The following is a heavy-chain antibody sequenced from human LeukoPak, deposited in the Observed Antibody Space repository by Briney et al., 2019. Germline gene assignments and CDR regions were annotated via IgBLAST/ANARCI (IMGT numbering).Heavy chain of an antibody. CDR3: TTDPAGGYCTNGVCYRANFDY. CDR2: IKSKPDGVTT. V-gene: IGHV3-15*01. CDR1: GFTFRHAW. J-gene: IGHJ4*02. Sequence: GGSLSLSCAASGFTFRHAWMSRVRQAPRKGLDSVGRIKSKPDGVTTDYAAPAKGRFTISRDDSKNTLYLHMNSLRPEDTAVYYCTTDPAGGYCTNGVCYRANFDYWGQGTLVTVSS. D-gene: IGHD2-8*01.